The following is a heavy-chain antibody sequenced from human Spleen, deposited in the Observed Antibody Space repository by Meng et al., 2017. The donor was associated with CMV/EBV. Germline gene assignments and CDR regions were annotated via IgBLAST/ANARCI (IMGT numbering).Heavy chain of an antibody. D-gene: IGHD2-2*01. CDR2: IVVGSGNT. CDR1: GFTFTSSA. Sequence: SVKVSCKASGFTFTSSAVQWVRQARGQRLEWVGWIVVGSGNTNYAEKFQERLTITRDMSTSTAYMELSSLRSEDTAVYYCARDPSLHIVVVPAADSYGMDVWGQGTTVTVSS. CDR3: ARDPSLHIVVVPAADSYGMDV. J-gene: IGHJ6*02. V-gene: IGHV1-58*01.